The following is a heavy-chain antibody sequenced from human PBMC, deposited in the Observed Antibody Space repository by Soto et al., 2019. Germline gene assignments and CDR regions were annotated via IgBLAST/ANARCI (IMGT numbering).Heavy chain of an antibody. V-gene: IGHV3-21*01. CDR2: ISSSARYM. CDR1: GFTFSRCD. J-gene: IGHJ4*02. D-gene: IGHD5-12*01. CDR3: ARECVDTVTSITIPFDY. Sequence: GSLRLSCATPGFTFSRCDMNWVRQAPGKGLEWVSFISSSARYMYYADSVKGRFTISRDNSKKSLYLQMNSLRADDTAVYYCARECVDTVTSITIPFDYWGQGALVTVSS.